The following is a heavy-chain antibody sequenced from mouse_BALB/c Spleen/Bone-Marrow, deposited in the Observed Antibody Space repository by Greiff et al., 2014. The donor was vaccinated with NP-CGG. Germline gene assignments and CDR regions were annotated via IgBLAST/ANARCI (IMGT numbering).Heavy chain of an antibody. CDR2: ISYNGNT. V-gene: IGHV3-8*02. Sequence: EVQLVESGPSLVKPSQTLSLTCSVTGDSITSGYWNWIRKFQGNKLEYMGYISYNGNTYYNQSLKSRISITRDTSKIQYYLQLKSVTTEYTATYYGAIYDGYSFPYWGQGTLVTVSA. J-gene: IGHJ3*01. CDR3: AIYDGYSFPY. CDR1: GDSITSGY. D-gene: IGHD2-3*01.